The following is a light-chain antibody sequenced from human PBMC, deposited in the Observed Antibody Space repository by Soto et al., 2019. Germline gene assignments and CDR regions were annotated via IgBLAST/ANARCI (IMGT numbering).Light chain of an antibody. J-gene: IGLJ1*01. CDR2: EVS. Sequence: QTVVTQPPSASGTPGQRVTISCSGSSSDVGGYNYVSWYQQHPDKAPKLMIFEVSNRPSGVSNRFSGSKSGNTASLTISGLQAEDEADYYCSSYTSSSTSYVFGTGTKLTVL. CDR1: SSDVGGYNY. CDR3: SSYTSSSTSYV. V-gene: IGLV2-14*01.